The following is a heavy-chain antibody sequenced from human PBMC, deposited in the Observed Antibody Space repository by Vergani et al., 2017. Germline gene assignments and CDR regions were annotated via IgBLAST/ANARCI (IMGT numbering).Heavy chain of an antibody. CDR3: ARLGDGAFDI. CDR2: INHSGST. D-gene: IGHD5-24*01. CDR1: GGSFSGYY. J-gene: IGHJ3*02. V-gene: IGHV4-34*01. Sequence: QVQLQQWGAGLLKPSETLSLTCAVYGGSFSGYYWTWIRQPPGKGLEWIGEINHSGSTNYNPSLKSRVTISVDTSKNQFSLKLSSVTAADTAVYYCARLGDGAFDIWGQGTMVTVSS.